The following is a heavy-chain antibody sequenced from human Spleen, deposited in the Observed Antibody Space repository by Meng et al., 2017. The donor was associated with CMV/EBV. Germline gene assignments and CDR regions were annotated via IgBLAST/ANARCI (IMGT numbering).Heavy chain of an antibody. CDR3: VKDRRGSRKSYYGMDV. CDR1: GFTFRTIA. J-gene: IGHJ6*02. V-gene: IGHV3-30*04. D-gene: IGHD3-10*01. Sequence: GGSLRLSCAVSGFTFRTIAMHWVRQAPGKGLEWVAFISYDGSEESYADSVKGRFIISRDNYKSTLSLQMNSLRAEDTAVYFCVKDRRGSRKSYYGMDVWGQGTTVTVSS. CDR2: ISYDGSEE.